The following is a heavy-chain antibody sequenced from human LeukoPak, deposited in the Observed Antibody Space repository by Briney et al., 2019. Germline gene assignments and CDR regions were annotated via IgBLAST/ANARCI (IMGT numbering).Heavy chain of an antibody. CDR1: GGSISSGSYY. CDR3: ARAYLETALEWWFDP. Sequence: SETLSLTCTVSGGSISSGSYYWSWIRQPAGKGLEWIGRIYTSGSTNYNPSLKSRVTISVDTSKNQFSLKLSSVTAADTAVYYCARAYLETALEWWFDPWGQGTLVTVSS. V-gene: IGHV4-61*02. J-gene: IGHJ5*02. D-gene: IGHD3-3*01. CDR2: IYTSGST.